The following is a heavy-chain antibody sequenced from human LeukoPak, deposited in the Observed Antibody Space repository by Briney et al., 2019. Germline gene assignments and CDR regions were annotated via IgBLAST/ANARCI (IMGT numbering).Heavy chain of an antibody. CDR1: GFNFNNYW. CDR2: IKDDGSEE. V-gene: IGHV3-7*01. J-gene: IGHJ4*02. CDR3: ASGTIVGARGADN. Sequence: GGSLRLSCAASGFNFNNYWMSWLRQAPGKGLEWVANIKDDGSEEYYVDSVKGRFTIVRDNAYNSLYLQMNSLRAEDTAVYYCASGTIVGARGADNWGQGTLVTVSS. D-gene: IGHD1-26*01.